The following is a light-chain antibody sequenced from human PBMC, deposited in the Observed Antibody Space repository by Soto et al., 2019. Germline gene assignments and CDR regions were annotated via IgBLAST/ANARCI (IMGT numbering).Light chain of an antibody. CDR1: SSDVGGHNY. J-gene: IGLJ2*01. Sequence: QSVLTQPPSASGSPGQSVTISCTGTSSDVGGHNYVSWYQQHPGKAPKLLIYEVIQRPSGVPDRFSGSKSGNTASLTVSGRQAEDEADYYCTSYAGSDNVIFGGGTKLTVL. V-gene: IGLV2-8*01. CDR3: TSYAGSDNVI. CDR2: EVI.